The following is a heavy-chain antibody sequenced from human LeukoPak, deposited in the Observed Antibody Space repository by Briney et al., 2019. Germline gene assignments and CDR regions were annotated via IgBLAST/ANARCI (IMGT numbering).Heavy chain of an antibody. J-gene: IGHJ4*02. CDR3: ARDLYYYDSGGPDY. V-gene: IGHV1-69*04. D-gene: IGHD3-22*01. Sequence: SVKVSCKASGDTFSNYGVSWVRQAPGQGLEWMGRIMPIPGIANYAQKFQDRVTINTDESASTVYMELNSLRSEDTAVYYCARDLYYYDSGGPDYWGQGTLVSVSS. CDR2: IMPIPGIA. CDR1: GDTFSNYG.